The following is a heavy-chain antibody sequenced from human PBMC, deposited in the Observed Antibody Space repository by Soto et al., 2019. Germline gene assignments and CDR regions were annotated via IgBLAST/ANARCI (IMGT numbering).Heavy chain of an antibody. J-gene: IGHJ4*02. CDR3: ARSVAASGAHIDY. V-gene: IGHV4-59*01. Sequence: KSSETLSLTCSVSGGSISGSYWSWIRQSPGKGLEWLGYVYYTGSTNYSPSLRSRVSISVDTSKNEFSLRLSSVTAADTAVYFCARSVAASGAHIDYWSQGNQVTVSS. D-gene: IGHD6-13*01. CDR2: VYYTGST. CDR1: GGSISGSY.